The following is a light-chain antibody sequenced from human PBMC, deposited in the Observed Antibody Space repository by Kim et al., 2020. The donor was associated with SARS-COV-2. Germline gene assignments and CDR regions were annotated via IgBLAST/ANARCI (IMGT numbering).Light chain of an antibody. V-gene: IGKV3-20*01. Sequence: EFILTQSPGTLSLSPGERATLSCRASQSVSGSYLAWYQRKPGQPPRLLIYGTSKRATGIPDRFSGSGSGTDFTLTISRLEPEDFTVYYCKHYGTSPVLTFGGGTKVDIK. CDR3: KHYGTSPVLT. J-gene: IGKJ4*02. CDR1: QSVSGSY. CDR2: GTS.